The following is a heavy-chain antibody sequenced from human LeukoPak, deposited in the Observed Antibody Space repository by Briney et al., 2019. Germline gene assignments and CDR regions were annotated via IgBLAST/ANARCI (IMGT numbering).Heavy chain of an antibody. CDR1: GFTFSSCA. D-gene: IGHD1-26*01. J-gene: IGHJ4*02. Sequence: QTGGSLRLSCAASGFTFSSCAMSWVRQAPGKGLEWVSAISGSGGSTYYADSVKGRFTISRDNAKNSLYLQMNSLRAEDTAVFYCVSSLVGARVPTADYWGQGTLVTVSS. CDR2: ISGSGGST. V-gene: IGHV3-23*01. CDR3: VSSLVGARVPTADY.